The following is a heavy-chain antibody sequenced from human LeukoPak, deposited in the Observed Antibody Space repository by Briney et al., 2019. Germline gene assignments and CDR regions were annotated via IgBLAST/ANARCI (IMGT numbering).Heavy chain of an antibody. CDR3: ARGKQLADFDY. Sequence: PGGSLRLSCAASGFTFSSYAMHWVRQAPGKGLEWVAVISYDGSNKYYADSVKGRFTISRDNSKTTLYLQMNSLRAEDTAVYYCARGKQLADFDYWGQGTLVTVSS. CDR1: GFTFSSYA. J-gene: IGHJ4*02. D-gene: IGHD6-13*01. CDR2: ISYDGSNK. V-gene: IGHV3-30*04.